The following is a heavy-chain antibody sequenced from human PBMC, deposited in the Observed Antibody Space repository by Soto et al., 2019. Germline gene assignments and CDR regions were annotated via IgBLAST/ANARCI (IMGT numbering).Heavy chain of an antibody. Sequence: GGSLRLSCAASGFTFSSYAMSWVRQAPGKGLEWVSAISGSGGSTYYADSVKGRFTISRDNSKNTLYLQMNSLRAEDTAVYYCAKNVVGYSAEPYDYWGQGTLVTAPQ. CDR2: ISGSGGST. V-gene: IGHV3-23*01. CDR1: GFTFSSYA. D-gene: IGHD2-2*03. J-gene: IGHJ4*02. CDR3: AKNVVGYSAEPYDY.